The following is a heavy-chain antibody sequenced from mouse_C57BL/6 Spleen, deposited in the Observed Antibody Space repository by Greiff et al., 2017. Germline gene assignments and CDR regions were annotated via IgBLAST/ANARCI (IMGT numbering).Heavy chain of an antibody. CDR3: ARGDTTGVAPYYAMDY. D-gene: IGHD1-1*01. V-gene: IGHV1-69*01. CDR1: GYTFTSSW. Sequence: QVQLQQPGAELVMPGASVKLSCKASGYTFTSSWLHWVQPRPGQGLEWIGEIDPSDSYTNYTPKFKGKSTLTVDKSSSTAYMQLSSLTSEDSAVYYCARGDTTGVAPYYAMDYWGQGTSGTVSS. CDR2: IDPSDSYT. J-gene: IGHJ4*01.